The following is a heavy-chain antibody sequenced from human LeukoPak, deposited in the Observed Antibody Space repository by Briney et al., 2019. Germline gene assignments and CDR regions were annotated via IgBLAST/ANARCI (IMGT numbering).Heavy chain of an antibody. V-gene: IGHV1-2*02. CDR1: GYTFTGYY. CDR2: INPNSGGT. Sequence: ASVKVSCKASGYTFTGYYMHWVRQAPGQGLEWMGWINPNSGGTNYAQKFQGRVTMTRDTSISTAYMELSRLRSDDTAVYYCTMIVTEDDAFDIWGQGTMVTVSS. D-gene: IGHD3-22*01. CDR3: TMIVTEDDAFDI. J-gene: IGHJ3*02.